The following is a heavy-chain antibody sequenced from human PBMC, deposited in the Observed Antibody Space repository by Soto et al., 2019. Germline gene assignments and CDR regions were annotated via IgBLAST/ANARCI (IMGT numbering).Heavy chain of an antibody. CDR1: GGTFSSYA. Sequence: QVQLVQSGAEVRQPASSVKVSCKTSGGTFSSYAISWVRQAPGQGLEWMGGIVPIVDTSTYAQKFQGRVTITADESTSTDYLELSSPRSDHTAVYYCVRVVAIPGYPDNWGQGTLVTVSS. J-gene: IGHJ4*02. D-gene: IGHD5-12*01. CDR2: IVPIVDTS. CDR3: VRVVAIPGYPDN. V-gene: IGHV1-69*12.